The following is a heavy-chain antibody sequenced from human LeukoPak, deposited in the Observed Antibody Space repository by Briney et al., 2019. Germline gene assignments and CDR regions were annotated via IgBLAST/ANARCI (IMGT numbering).Heavy chain of an antibody. V-gene: IGHV3-33*01. Sequence: GGSLRLSCAASGFTFSRHGMHWVRQAPGKGLEWVAVIWYDGSNTYYVDSVKGRFTISRDNSKNTLYLQMNSLRVEDTAVYYCGRDSRSILIDVWGQGTPVTVSS. CDR2: IWYDGSNT. CDR3: GRDSRSILIDV. J-gene: IGHJ4*02. CDR1: GFTFSRHG. D-gene: IGHD3-3*01.